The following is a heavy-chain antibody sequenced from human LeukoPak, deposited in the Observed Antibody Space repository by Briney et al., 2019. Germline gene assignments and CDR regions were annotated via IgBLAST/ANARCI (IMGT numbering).Heavy chain of an antibody. CDR1: GYTFTSYY. J-gene: IGHJ4*02. Sequence: GASVKVSCKASGYTFTSYYMHWVRQAPGQGLEWRGWINPNSGGTNYAQKFQGRVTMTRDTSISTAYMELSRLRSDDTAVYYCARGLPAYYYDSSGYLLFDYWGQGTLVTVSS. D-gene: IGHD3-22*01. CDR2: INPNSGGT. CDR3: ARGLPAYYYDSSGYLLFDY. V-gene: IGHV1-2*02.